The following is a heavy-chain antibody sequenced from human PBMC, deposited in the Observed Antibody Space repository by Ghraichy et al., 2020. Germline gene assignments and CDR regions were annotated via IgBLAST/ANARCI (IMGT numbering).Heavy chain of an antibody. CDR2: VYYSGTT. CDR1: GASTSLNY. D-gene: IGHD3-22*01. CDR3: ARLRNTYYYVLDY. Sequence: SETLSLTCTVSGASTSLNYWTWVRQRPGKGLDWIGYVYYSGTTNYNPSLKSRVTISMDTSKKQFSLKLESVTAADTAVYYCARLRNTYYYVLDYWGQGSLVTVSS. V-gene: IGHV4-59*08. J-gene: IGHJ4*02.